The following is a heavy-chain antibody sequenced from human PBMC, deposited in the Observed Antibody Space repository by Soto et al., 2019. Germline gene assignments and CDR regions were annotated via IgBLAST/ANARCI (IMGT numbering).Heavy chain of an antibody. CDR3: VRIRRGEGYTFGY. Sequence: EVQLVESGGVSVQPGGSLRLSCTASGVTLSNYWMHWVRQAPGKGLVWVSRINTDGSTTTYADSVKGRLTIFRDNAKNPLYLQMNSLREEDAAVYYCVRIRRGEGYTFGYWDQGTLVTVSS. J-gene: IGHJ4*02. CDR1: GVTLSNYW. D-gene: IGHD3-10*01. CDR2: INTDGSTT. V-gene: IGHV3-74*01.